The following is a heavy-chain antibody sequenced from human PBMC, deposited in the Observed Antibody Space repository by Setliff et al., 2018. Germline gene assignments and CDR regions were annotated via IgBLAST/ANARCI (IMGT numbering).Heavy chain of an antibody. CDR3: ARDSRIRFTKEEGGAYYYGMDV. D-gene: IGHD2-8*01. CDR1: GYTFTRYG. CDR2: IGGSSGDA. J-gene: IGHJ6*02. Sequence: ASVKVSCKASGYTFTRYGISWVRQAPGKGFEWMGWIGGSSGDASYAQKFQGRVIITLDTLTTTAYMELRSLRSDDTAVYYCARDSRIRFTKEEGGAYYYGMDVWGQGTTVTVSS. V-gene: IGHV1-18*01.